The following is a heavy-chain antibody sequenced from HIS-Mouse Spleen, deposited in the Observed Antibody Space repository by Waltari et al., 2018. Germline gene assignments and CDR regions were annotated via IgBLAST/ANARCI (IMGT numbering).Heavy chain of an antibody. CDR1: GYTFTSYD. V-gene: IGHV1-8*01. CDR2: MNPNRGNT. J-gene: IGHJ3*02. Sequence: QVQLVPSGAEVKKPGASVKVSCKASGYTFTSYDIHWVLQATGQGLEWMGCMNPNRGNTGYAQKFQGRVTRTRNTSISTAYMELSSLRSEYTAVYYCARGNSKAFDIWGQGTMVTVSS. CDR3: ARGNSKAFDI. D-gene: IGHD1-20*01.